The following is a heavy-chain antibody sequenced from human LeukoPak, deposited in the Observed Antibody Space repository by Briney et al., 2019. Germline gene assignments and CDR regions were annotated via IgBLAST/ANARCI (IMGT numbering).Heavy chain of an antibody. V-gene: IGHV3-23*01. CDR3: AKRGVDFVVVVAATSFDY. CDR2: ISGSGAST. D-gene: IGHD2-15*01. J-gene: IGHJ4*02. CDR1: GFTFSSYA. Sequence: GGSLRLSCAASGFTFSSYAMSWVRQAPGKGLEWVSAISGSGASTYYADSVKGRFTIPRDNSKNTLYLQMSSLRAEDTAVFYCAKRGVDFVVVVAATSFDYWGQGTLVTVSS.